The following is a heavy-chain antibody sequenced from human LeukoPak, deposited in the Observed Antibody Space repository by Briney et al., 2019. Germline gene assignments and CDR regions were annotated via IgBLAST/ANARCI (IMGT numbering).Heavy chain of an antibody. Sequence: ASVKVSCKVSGYTLTELSMHWVRQAPGKGLEWMGGFDPEDGETIYAQKFQGRVTMTEDTSTDTAYMELSSLRSEDTAVYYCATDHDSSGYYQFDYWGQGTLVTVSS. J-gene: IGHJ4*02. V-gene: IGHV1-24*01. CDR1: GYTLTELS. CDR3: ATDHDSSGYYQFDY. D-gene: IGHD3-22*01. CDR2: FDPEDGET.